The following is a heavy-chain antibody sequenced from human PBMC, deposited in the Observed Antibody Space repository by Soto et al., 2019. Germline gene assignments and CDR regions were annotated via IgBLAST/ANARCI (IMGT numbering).Heavy chain of an antibody. CDR2: INHSGST. CDR1: GGSFSGYY. V-gene: IGHV4-34*01. CDR3: ASSYILTGYPHYFDY. J-gene: IGHJ4*02. D-gene: IGHD3-9*01. Sequence: PSETLSLTCAVYGGSFSGYYWSWIRQPPGKGLEWIGEINHSGSTNYNPSLKSRVTISVDTSKNQFSLKLSSVTAADTAVYYCASSYILTGYPHYFDYWGRGTLVTVSS.